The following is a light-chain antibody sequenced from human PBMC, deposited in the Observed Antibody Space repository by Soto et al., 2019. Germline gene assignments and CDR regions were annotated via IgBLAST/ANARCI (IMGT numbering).Light chain of an antibody. J-gene: IGKJ5*01. Sequence: DIQMTQSPSSVSASVGDRVTITCRANQGISSWLAWYQRKPGRAPKLLIYAASRLQAGVPLRFSGSGSGTDFTLTISDLQPEDFATYYCQQLNSFPLTFGQVTRLEIK. CDR3: QQLNSFPLT. CDR1: QGISSW. CDR2: AAS. V-gene: IGKV1D-12*01.